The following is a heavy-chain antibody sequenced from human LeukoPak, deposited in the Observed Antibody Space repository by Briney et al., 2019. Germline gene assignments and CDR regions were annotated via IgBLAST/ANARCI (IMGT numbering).Heavy chain of an antibody. CDR3: ARGRGSSGWYAPSFDY. Sequence: SETLSLTCTVSGGSISSYYWSWIRQPPGKGLEWIGYIYYSGSTNYNPSLKSRVTISVDTSKNQFSLKLSPVTAADTAVYYCARGRGSSGWYAPSFDYWGQGTLVTVSS. V-gene: IGHV4-59*01. D-gene: IGHD6-19*01. J-gene: IGHJ4*02. CDR1: GGSISSYY. CDR2: IYYSGST.